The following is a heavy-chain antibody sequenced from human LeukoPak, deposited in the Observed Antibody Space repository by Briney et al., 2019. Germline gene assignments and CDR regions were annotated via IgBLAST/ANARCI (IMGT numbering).Heavy chain of an antibody. D-gene: IGHD5-12*01. V-gene: IGHV1-2*04. CDR3: ARGFGYSGYIY. Sequence: ASVKVSCKASGYTFTGYYMHWVRQAPGQGLEWMGWINPNSGGTNYAQKFQGWVTMTRNTSISTAYMELSSLRSEDTAVYYCARGFGYSGYIYWGQGTLVTVSS. J-gene: IGHJ4*02. CDR2: INPNSGGT. CDR1: GYTFTGYY.